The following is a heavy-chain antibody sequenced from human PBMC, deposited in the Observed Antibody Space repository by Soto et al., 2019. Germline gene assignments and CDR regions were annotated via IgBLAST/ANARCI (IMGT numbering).Heavy chain of an antibody. D-gene: IGHD3-22*01. CDR2: ISGSGGST. V-gene: IGHV3-23*01. J-gene: IGHJ4*02. Sequence: PGGSLRLSCAASGFTFSSYAMSWVRQAPGKGLEWVSAISGSGGSTYYAESVKGRFTISRDNSKNTLYLQMNSLRAEDTAVYYCAKDLDSSGYYDIDYWGQGTLVTVSS. CDR1: GFTFSSYA. CDR3: AKDLDSSGYYDIDY.